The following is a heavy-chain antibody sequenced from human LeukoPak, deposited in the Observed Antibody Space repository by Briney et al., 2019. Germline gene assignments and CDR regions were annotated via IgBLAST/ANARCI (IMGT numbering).Heavy chain of an antibody. CDR2: IYPGDSDT. CDR1: GYSFTSYW. D-gene: IGHD2-2*01. V-gene: IGHV5-51*01. J-gene: IGHJ5*02. CDR3: ARQYQLPYNWFDP. Sequence: GEPLKISCKGSGYSFTSYWIGWVRQMPGKGLEWMGIIYPGDSDTRYSPSFQGQVTISADKSISTAYLQWSSLKASDTAMYYCARQYQLPYNWFDPWGQGTLVTVSS.